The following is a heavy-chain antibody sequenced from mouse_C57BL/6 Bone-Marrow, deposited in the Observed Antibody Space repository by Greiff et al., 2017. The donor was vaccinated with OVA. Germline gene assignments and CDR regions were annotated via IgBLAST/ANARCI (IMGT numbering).Heavy chain of an antibody. V-gene: IGHV8-8*01. CDR1: GFSLSTFGMG. D-gene: IGHD1-1*01. J-gene: IGHJ3*01. CDR2: IWWDDDK. Sequence: QVTLKVSGPGILQPSQSLSLSCSFSGFSLSTFGMGVGWIRQPPGNGLEWLAHIWWDDDKYYNTALKSRPTISKDTSKNQVFLKIANVDTADTATYYGARHYYGSSFPFAYWGQGTLVTVSA. CDR3: ARHYYGSSFPFAY.